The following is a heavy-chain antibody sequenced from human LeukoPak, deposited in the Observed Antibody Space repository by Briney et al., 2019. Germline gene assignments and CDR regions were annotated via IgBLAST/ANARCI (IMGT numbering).Heavy chain of an antibody. J-gene: IGHJ4*02. V-gene: IGHV1-2*02. CDR3: ARGEELWFDY. Sequence: GASVKVSCKASGYTFTSYYIHWVRQAPGQRLEWVGLINPDTGGAKYAQKFQGRVTMTRDTSISTAYMELSRLTSDDTAVYFCARGEELWFDYWGQGTLVTVSS. D-gene: IGHD5-18*01. CDR2: INPDTGGA. CDR1: GYTFTSYY.